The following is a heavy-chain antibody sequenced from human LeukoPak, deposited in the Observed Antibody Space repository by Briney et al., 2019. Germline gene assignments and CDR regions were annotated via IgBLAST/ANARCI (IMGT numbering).Heavy chain of an antibody. Sequence: ESLKISCKGPGYSFTNYWIGWVRQMPGKGLEWMGIIYPGNSYTRYSPSFQGQAPISADKSLSTAYLPWSSLKASDPAMYFCARSRGECSDGRWYDFEPCGEGTLVTASS. CDR1: GYSFTNYW. CDR3: ARSRGECSDGRWYDFEP. D-gene: IGHD2-15*01. V-gene: IGHV5-51*01. CDR2: IYPGNSYT. J-gene: IGHJ5*02.